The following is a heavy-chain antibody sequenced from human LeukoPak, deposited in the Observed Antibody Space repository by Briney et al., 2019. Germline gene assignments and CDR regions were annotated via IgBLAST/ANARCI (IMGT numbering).Heavy chain of an antibody. D-gene: IGHD3-10*01. V-gene: IGHV1-2*02. CDR3: ARDGRGSTMVRGVIIRNYYMDV. CDR1: GYTFTGYY. J-gene: IGHJ6*03. CDR2: INPNSGGT. Sequence: ASVKVSCKASGYTFTGYYMHWVRQAPGQGLEWMGWINPNSGGTNYAQKFQGRVTMTRDTSTSTVYMELSSLRSEDTAVYYCARDGRGSTMVRGVIIRNYYMDVWGKGTTVTVSS.